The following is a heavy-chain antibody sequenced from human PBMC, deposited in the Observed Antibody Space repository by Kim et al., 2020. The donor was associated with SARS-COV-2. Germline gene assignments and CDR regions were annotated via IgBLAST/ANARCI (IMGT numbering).Heavy chain of an antibody. CDR3: AKYSSSPKTNYYYYGMDV. V-gene: IGHV3-23*01. D-gene: IGHD6-6*01. J-gene: IGHJ6*02. Sequence: KGRFTISRDNSKNTLYLQMNSLRAEDTAVYYCAKYSSSPKTNYYYYGMDVWGQGTTVTVSS.